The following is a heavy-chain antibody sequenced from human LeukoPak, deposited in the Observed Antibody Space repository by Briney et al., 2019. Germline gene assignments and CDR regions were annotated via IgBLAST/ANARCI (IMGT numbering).Heavy chain of an antibody. J-gene: IGHJ4*02. V-gene: IGHV3-23*01. CDR3: AKDGAGGAVAKY. D-gene: IGHD6-19*01. Sequence: GGSLRLSCAASGFTFSSYAMSWVRQAPGKGLEWVSAISSVDTNSYYADSVKGRFTISRDNSKNTLYLQMNSLRAEDTAVYYCAKDGAGGAVAKYWGQGTLVTVSS. CDR1: GFTFSSYA. CDR2: ISSVDTNS.